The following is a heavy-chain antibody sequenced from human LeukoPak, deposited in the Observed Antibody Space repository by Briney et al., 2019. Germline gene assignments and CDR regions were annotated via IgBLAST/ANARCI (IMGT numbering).Heavy chain of an antibody. CDR2: IKQDGSEK. V-gene: IGHV3-7*01. CDR3: ARVLEAASFDY. J-gene: IGHJ4*02. CDR1: GFTFSSYW. D-gene: IGHD6-25*01. Sequence: GGSLRLSCAASGFTFSSYWMSWVRQAPGKGLEWVANIKQDGSEKYYVDSVKGRFAISRDNAKNSLYLQMNSLRADDTAVYYCARVLEAASFDYWGQGSPVTVSS.